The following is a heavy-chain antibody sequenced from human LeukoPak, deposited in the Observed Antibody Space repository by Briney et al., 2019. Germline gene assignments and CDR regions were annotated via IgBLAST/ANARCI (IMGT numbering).Heavy chain of an antibody. Sequence: GGSLRLSCAASGFTFSTYTMNWVRQAPGKGMEWVSSISSTSSYIYYADSVKGRFTISRDNAKNLLYLQMNSLRAEDTAMYYCARERRTTYGPYYYYYMDVWGKGTTVTVSS. J-gene: IGHJ6*03. CDR1: GFTFSTYT. CDR2: ISSTSSYI. D-gene: IGHD4-11*01. V-gene: IGHV3-21*01. CDR3: ARERRTTYGPYYYYYMDV.